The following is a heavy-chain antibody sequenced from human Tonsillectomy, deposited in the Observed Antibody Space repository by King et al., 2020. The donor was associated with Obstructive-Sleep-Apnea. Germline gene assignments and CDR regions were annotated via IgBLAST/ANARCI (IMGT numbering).Heavy chain of an antibody. D-gene: IGHD5-18*01. Sequence: VQLQESGPGLVTPSETLSLTCTVSGYSISSGYYWGWIRQPPGKGLEWIGSIYHSGSTYYNPSLKSRVTISVDTSKNQFSLKLSSVTAADTAVYYCARANQAQSWHTAMVLYYYYYGMDVWGQGTTVTVSS. CDR2: IYHSGST. CDR1: GYSISSGYY. V-gene: IGHV4-38-2*02. J-gene: IGHJ6*02. CDR3: ARANQAQSWHTAMVLYYYYYGMDV.